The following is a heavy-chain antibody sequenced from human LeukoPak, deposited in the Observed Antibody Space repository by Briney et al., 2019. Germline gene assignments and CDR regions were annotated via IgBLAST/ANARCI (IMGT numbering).Heavy chain of an antibody. D-gene: IGHD4-17*01. Sequence: GASVKVSCKASGYTFTSYDINWVRQATGQGLEWMGWMNPNSGNTGYAQKFQGRVTMTTDTSTSTAYMELRSLRSDDTAVYYCAGEFGATVTTGIVDYWGQGTLVTVSS. CDR3: AGEFGATVTTGIVDY. CDR2: MNPNSGNT. J-gene: IGHJ4*02. CDR1: GYTFTSYD. V-gene: IGHV1-8*01.